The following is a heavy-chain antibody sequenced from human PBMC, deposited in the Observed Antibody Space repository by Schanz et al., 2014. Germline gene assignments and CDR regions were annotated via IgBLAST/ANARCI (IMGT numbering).Heavy chain of an antibody. CDR1: GFTFSNFA. J-gene: IGHJ6*02. CDR3: ARDRQQLVGRIGYYYGMDV. D-gene: IGHD6-13*01. CDR2: ISYDGSHK. Sequence: QVQLEESGGGVVQPGRSLRLSCAASGFTFSNFAIHWVRQAPGKGQEWVAVISYDGSHKDYADSVKGRFTISRDNCKNTLYLQKNSLRAEDTAIYYCARDRQQLVGRIGYYYGMDVWGQGTTVSVSS. V-gene: IGHV3-30*04.